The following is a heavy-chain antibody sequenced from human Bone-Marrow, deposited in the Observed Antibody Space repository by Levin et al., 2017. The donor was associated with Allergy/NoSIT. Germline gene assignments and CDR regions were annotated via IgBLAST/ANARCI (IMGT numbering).Heavy chain of an antibody. J-gene: IGHJ4*02. CDR2: ISHDGSDK. Sequence: PGGSLRLSCTASEINFSSYNMYWVRQAPGGGLESVAFISHDGSDKHYANSVKDRFTISRDDSKSTLYLQLNSLTLEDTAVYYCASFPGYGDFYHFDHWGQGSLVTVSS. V-gene: IGHV3-30*04. D-gene: IGHD4-17*01. CDR1: EINFSSYN. CDR3: ASFPGYGDFYHFDH.